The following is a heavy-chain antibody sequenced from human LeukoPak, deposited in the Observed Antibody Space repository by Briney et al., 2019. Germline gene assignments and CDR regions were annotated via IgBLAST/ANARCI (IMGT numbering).Heavy chain of an antibody. CDR1: GFTFSSYS. J-gene: IGHJ4*02. CDR3: ARGNPPDYYDSSGQLFDY. V-gene: IGHV3-48*01. Sequence: GGSLRLSCAASGFTFSSYSMNWVRQAPGEGLEWVSYISSSSSTIYYADSVKGRFTISRDNAKNSLYLQMNSLRAEDTAVYYCARGNPPDYYDSSGQLFDYWGQGTLVTVSS. D-gene: IGHD3-22*01. CDR2: ISSSSSTI.